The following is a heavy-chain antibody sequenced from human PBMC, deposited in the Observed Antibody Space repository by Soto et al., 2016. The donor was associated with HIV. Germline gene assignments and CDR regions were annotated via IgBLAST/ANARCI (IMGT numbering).Heavy chain of an antibody. V-gene: IGHV1-2*02. J-gene: IGHJ2*01. CDR2: INPYSGDT. Sequence: QVQLVQSGAEVKKPGASVKVSCKASGYTFTGYYIHWVRRVPGLGLEWVGCINPYSGDTKSAQRFHGRVTLTRDKSNSAAYMELIRLTSDDTAVYYCARSTSDYHYFDLVGPWNPRHCLL. CDR3: ARSTSDYHYFDL. D-gene: IGHD5-12*01. CDR1: GYTFTGYY.